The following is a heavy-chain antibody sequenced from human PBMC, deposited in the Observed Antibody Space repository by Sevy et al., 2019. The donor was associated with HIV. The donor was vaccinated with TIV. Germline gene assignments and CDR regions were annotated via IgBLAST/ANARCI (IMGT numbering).Heavy chain of an antibody. V-gene: IGHV3-66*01. Sequence: GGSLRLSCAASGFAVSTYYMSWVRQAPGRGLEWVSVIYSSDATDYADSVKGRFTISRDNSRNTLYLQMSSLRAEDTAIYYCVRAPPYNWNSKDFDYWGQGTLVTVSS. J-gene: IGHJ4*02. D-gene: IGHD1-7*01. CDR1: GFAVSTYY. CDR2: IYSSDAT. CDR3: VRAPPYNWNSKDFDY.